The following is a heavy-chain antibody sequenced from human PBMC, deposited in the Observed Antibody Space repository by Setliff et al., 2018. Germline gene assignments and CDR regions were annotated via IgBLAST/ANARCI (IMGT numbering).Heavy chain of an antibody. J-gene: IGHJ1*01. D-gene: IGHD4-17*01. V-gene: IGHV1-18*01. CDR2: ISTYTANT. CDR3: VRDAGWQYDDYAGVYFPH. CDR1: GYTFTSYG. Sequence: ASVKVSCKASGYTFTSYGVSWVRQAPGQGLEWMGWISTYTANTKYARRFQGRVTMTTDTSTSTAYMELRSLRSDDTAVYYCVRDAGWQYDDYAGVYFPHWGQGTLVTVSS.